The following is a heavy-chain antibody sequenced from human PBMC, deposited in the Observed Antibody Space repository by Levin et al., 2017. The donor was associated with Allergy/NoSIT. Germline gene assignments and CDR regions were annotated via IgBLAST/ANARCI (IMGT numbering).Heavy chain of an antibody. CDR2: IRGTGDRT. CDR3: AKGLGSTMIDVAIQYYGLDV. CDR1: GFTFSSYA. J-gene: IGHJ6*02. Sequence: GGSLRLSCVASGFTFSSYAMNWVRQTPGKGLEWVSVIRGTGDRTYYADAVKGRFTISRDNSKNTLYLEMNSLRVEDTAVYYCAKGLGSTMIDVAIQYYGLDVWGQGTTVTVSS. V-gene: IGHV3-23*01. D-gene: IGHD3-22*01.